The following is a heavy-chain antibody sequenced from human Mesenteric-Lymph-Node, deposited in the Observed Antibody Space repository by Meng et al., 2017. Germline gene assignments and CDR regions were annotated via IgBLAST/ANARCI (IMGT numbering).Heavy chain of an antibody. CDR3: ARGARGDSSSWYAKKFYYFDY. CDR2: INHSGRT. J-gene: IGHJ4*02. Sequence: GSLRLSCAVYGGSFSGYYWSWIRQPPGKGLEWIGEINHSGRTNYNPSLKSRVTISVDTSKNQFSLKLSSVTAADTAVYYCARGARGDSSSWYAKKFYYFDYWGQGTLVTVSS. V-gene: IGHV4-34*01. D-gene: IGHD6-13*01. CDR1: GGSFSGYY.